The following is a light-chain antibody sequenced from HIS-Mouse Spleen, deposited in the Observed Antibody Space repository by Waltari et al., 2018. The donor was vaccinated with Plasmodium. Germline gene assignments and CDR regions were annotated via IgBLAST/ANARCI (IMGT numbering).Light chain of an antibody. V-gene: IGLV1-47*01. CDR3: AAWDDSLSGLWV. CDR1: SSNIGSTY. J-gene: IGLJ3*02. Sequence: QSVLTQPPSASGTPGQRVTISCSGSSSNIGSTYVYWYQQPPGTAPKLLIYRNNQRPSGVPDRFSGSKSGTSASLAISGLRSEDEADYYCAAWDDSLSGLWVFGGGTKLTVL. CDR2: RNN.